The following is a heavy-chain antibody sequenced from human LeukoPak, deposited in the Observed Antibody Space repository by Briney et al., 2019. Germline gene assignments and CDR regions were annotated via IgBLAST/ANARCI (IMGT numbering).Heavy chain of an antibody. Sequence: PGGSLRLSCAASGFTFSSYWMSWVRQATGKGLEWVANIKQDGSEKYYVDSVKGRFTISRGNAKNSLYLQMNSLRAEDTAVYYCARDYTYYDILTGYPYWYFDLWGRGTLVTVSS. CDR1: GFTFSSYW. J-gene: IGHJ2*01. D-gene: IGHD3-9*01. CDR3: ARDYTYYDILTGYPYWYFDL. V-gene: IGHV3-7*01. CDR2: IKQDGSEK.